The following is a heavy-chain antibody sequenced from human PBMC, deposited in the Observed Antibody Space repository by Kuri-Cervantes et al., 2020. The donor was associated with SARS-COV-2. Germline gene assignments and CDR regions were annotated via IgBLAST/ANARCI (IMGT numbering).Heavy chain of an antibody. CDR1: GYTFTSYG. Sequence: ASVKVSCKASGYTFTSYGISWVRQAPGKGLEWMGGFDPEDGETIYAQKFQGRVTMTEDTSTDTAYMELRSLRSDDTAVYYCAREGGWFDPWGQGTLVTVSS. CDR3: AREGGWFDP. V-gene: IGHV1-24*01. CDR2: FDPEDGET. J-gene: IGHJ5*02.